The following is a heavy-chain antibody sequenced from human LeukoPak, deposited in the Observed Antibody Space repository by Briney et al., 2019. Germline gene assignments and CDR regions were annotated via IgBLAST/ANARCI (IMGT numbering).Heavy chain of an antibody. CDR2: ISPSGGST. V-gene: IGHV1-46*01. Sequence: ASVKVSFTASEYTFSSYYMHWVRQAPGQGLEWMGIISPSGGSTSYAQKFQGRVTMTRDTSTSTVYMELSSLRSEDTAVYYCARGGGYDYSHFDYWGQGTLLTVSS. D-gene: IGHD5-12*01. CDR3: ARGGGYDYSHFDY. J-gene: IGHJ4*02. CDR1: EYTFSSYY.